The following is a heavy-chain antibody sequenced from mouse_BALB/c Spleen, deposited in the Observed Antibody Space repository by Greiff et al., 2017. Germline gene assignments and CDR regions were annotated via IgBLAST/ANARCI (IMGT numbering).Heavy chain of an antibody. CDR2: INPSTGYT. Sequence: VQLQQSGAELAKPGASVKMSCKASGYTFTSYWMHWVKQRPGQGLEWIGYINPSTGYTEYNQKFKDKATLTADKSSSTAYMQLSSLTSEDSAVYYCAREGDGSAWFAYWGQGTLVTVSA. D-gene: IGHD1-1*02. J-gene: IGHJ3*01. CDR3: AREGDGSAWFAY. CDR1: GYTFTSYW. V-gene: IGHV1-7*01.